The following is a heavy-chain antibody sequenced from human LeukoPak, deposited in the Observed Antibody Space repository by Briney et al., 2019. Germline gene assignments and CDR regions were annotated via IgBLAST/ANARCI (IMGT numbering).Heavy chain of an antibody. CDR2: IYYSGST. CDR1: GVSISSGVYF. V-gene: IGHV4-30-4*01. D-gene: IGHD2-15*01. Sequence: PSQTLSLTCTVSGVSISSGVYFWRRVRQPPGKGLEWIGYIYYSGSTYYNPSLKSRVTISVDTSKNQFSLKLSSVTAADTAMYYCARDRGGGSEMDYFEYWGQGTLITVSS. J-gene: IGHJ4*02. CDR3: ARDRGGGSEMDYFEY.